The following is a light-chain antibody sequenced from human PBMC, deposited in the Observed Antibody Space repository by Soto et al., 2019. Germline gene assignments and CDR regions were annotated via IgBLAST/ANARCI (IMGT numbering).Light chain of an antibody. CDR1: SSDVGGYNY. CDR3: TSYTSTNTWV. V-gene: IGLV2-14*01. CDR2: EVS. J-gene: IGLJ3*02. Sequence: QSAPTQPASVSGSPGQSITISCTGASSDVGGYNYVSWYQHHPGKAPKLMIYEVSNRPSGVSNRFSGSKSGNTASLSISGLQAEDEADYYCTSYTSTNTWVFGGGTKVTVL.